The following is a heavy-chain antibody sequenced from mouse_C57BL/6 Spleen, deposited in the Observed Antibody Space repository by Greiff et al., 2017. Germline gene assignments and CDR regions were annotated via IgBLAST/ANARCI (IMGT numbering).Heavy chain of an antibody. D-gene: IGHD1-1*01. J-gene: IGHJ2*01. CDR1: GYTFTVYY. CDR2: INPNNGGT. CDR3: ARPFITTVPSFDY. V-gene: IGHV1-26*01. Sequence: EVQLQQSGPELVKPGASVKISCKASGYTFTVYYMNWVKQSHGQSLEWIGDINPNNGGTSYNQKFKGKATLTVDKSSSTAYMELRSLTSEDSAVYYCARPFITTVPSFDYWGQGTTLTVSS.